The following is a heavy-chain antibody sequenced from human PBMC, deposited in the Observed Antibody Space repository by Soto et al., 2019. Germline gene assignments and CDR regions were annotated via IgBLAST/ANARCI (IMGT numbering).Heavy chain of an antibody. D-gene: IGHD6-13*01. V-gene: IGHV1-3*01. CDR1: GYTFTSYA. J-gene: IGHJ6*02. Sequence: GASVKVSCKASGYTFTSYAMHWVRQAPGQRLEWMGWINAGNGNTKYSQKFQGRVTITRDTSTSTAYMELRSLRSDDTAVYYCAREGAAGEAYYGMDVWGQGTTVTVSS. CDR2: INAGNGNT. CDR3: AREGAAGEAYYGMDV.